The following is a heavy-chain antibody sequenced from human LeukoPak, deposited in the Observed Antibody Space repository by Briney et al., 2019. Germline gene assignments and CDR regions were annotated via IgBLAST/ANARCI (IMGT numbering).Heavy chain of an antibody. J-gene: IGHJ4*02. CDR2: INHSGST. CDR1: GGSFSGYY. D-gene: IGHD3-3*01. Sequence: PSETLSLTCAVYGGSFSGYYWSWIRQPPGKGLEWIGEINHSGSTNYNPSLKSRVTISVDTSKNQFSLKLSSVTAADTAVYYCARVSGFWSGYYFDYWGQGTLVTVSS. V-gene: IGHV4-34*01. CDR3: ARVSGFWSGYYFDY.